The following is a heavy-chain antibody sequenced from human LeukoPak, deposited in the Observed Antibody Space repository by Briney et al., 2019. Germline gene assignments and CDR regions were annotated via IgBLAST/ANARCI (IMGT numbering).Heavy chain of an antibody. Sequence: SETLSLTCIVSSGSISSYYWSWIRQPPGKGLEWIGSIYYSGSTYYNPSLKSRVTISVDTSKNQFSLKLSSVTAADTAVYYCARLSGSSSWYAPGFYYYYYMDVWGKGTTVTISS. CDR3: ARLSGSSSWYAPGFYYYYYMDV. CDR2: IYYSGST. J-gene: IGHJ6*03. V-gene: IGHV4-39*01. CDR1: SGSISSYY. D-gene: IGHD6-13*01.